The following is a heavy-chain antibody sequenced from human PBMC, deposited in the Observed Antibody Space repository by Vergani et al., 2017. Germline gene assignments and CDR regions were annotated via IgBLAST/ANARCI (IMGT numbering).Heavy chain of an antibody. J-gene: IGHJ6*02. CDR3: ARDGPEQLAYYYYGMDV. D-gene: IGHD6-13*01. CDR2: IGYDGRIK. Sequence: QVQLVETGGGVVQPGGSLRLYCATSGFSFNTYGAHWVRQAPGKGLEWVAFIGYDGRIKYNVDSVKGRFTISRDTSKKTLSLQMRSLRADDTAVYYCARDGPEQLAYYYYGMDVWGQXP. V-gene: IGHV3-30*02. CDR1: GFSFNTYG.